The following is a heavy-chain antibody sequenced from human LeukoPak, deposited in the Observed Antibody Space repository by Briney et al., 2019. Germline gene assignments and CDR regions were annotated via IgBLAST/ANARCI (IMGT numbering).Heavy chain of an antibody. D-gene: IGHD3-10*01. CDR2: INHSGST. Sequence: SETLSLTCAVYGGSFSGYYWSWIRQPPGKGLEWIGEINHSGSTNYNPSLKSRVTISVDTSKNQFSLKLSSVTAADTALYYCAKDFRAKYGSGAYGWFDPWGQGTLVTVSS. CDR3: AKDFRAKYGSGAYGWFDP. CDR1: GGSFSGYY. V-gene: IGHV4-34*01. J-gene: IGHJ5*02.